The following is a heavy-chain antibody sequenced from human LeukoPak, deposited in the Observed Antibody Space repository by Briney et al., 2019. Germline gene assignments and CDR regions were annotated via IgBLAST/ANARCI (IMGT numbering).Heavy chain of an antibody. Sequence: PGGSLRLSCAASGFTFSSYAMSWVRQAPGKGLEWVSAISDSGGSTYYADSVKGRFTISRDNSKNTLYLQMNSLRAEDTAVYYCAKDISYGSGSSLRYWGQGTMVTVSS. CDR1: GFTFSSYA. V-gene: IGHV3-23*01. D-gene: IGHD3-10*01. CDR2: ISDSGGST. CDR3: AKDISYGSGSSLRY. J-gene: IGHJ4*02.